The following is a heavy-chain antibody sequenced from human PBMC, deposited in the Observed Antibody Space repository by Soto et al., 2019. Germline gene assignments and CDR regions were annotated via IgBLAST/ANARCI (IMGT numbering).Heavy chain of an antibody. J-gene: IGHJ3*02. CDR3: ARDLRYSGYENDAFAI. CDR2: IIPILGIA. CDR1: GGTFSSYT. V-gene: IGHV1-69*08. Sequence: QVQLVQSGAEVKKPGSSVKVSCKASGGTFSSYTISWVRQAPGQGLEWMGRIIPILGIANYPQKFQGRVTITADKSTSTADIELSRLISEDTAVYYCARDLRYSGYENDAFAICGQGTMVTVSS. D-gene: IGHD5-12*01.